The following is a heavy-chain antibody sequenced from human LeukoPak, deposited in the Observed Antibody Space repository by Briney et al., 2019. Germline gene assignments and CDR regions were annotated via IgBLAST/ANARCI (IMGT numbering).Heavy chain of an antibody. CDR1: GDSVSSDSAA. CDR2: TYFRSKWYY. J-gene: IGHJ3*01. Sequence: SQTLSLTCAISGDSVSSDSAAWNWIRQSPSRGLEWLARTYFRSKWYYDYALAVKGRITINPDTSKNQFFLHLNSVTAEDTAVYYCVRGGQGDGYSADEAFDFWGQGTVVTVSS. D-gene: IGHD5-24*01. V-gene: IGHV6-1*01. CDR3: VRGGQGDGYSADEAFDF.